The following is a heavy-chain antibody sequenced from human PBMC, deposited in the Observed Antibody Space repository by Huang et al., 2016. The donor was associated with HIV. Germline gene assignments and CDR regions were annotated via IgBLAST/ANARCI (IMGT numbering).Heavy chain of an antibody. CDR3: ARALVHYYYQHFDY. J-gene: IGHJ4*02. Sequence: QVQLVQSGAEVKKPGASVKVSCKVSGYTFTSYGISWVRQAPGQGLEWMGLFSAHNGDTNDAQKVQGRVTMTTDTSTSTAYMELMSLRSDDTAVYYFARALVHYYYQHFDYWGQGTLVTVSS. CDR1: GYTFTSYG. CDR2: FSAHNGDT. V-gene: IGHV1-18*01. D-gene: IGHD3-22*01.